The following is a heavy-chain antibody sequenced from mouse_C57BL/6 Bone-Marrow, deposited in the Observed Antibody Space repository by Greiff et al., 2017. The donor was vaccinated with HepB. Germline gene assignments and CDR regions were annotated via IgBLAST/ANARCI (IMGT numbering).Heavy chain of an antibody. J-gene: IGHJ4*01. CDR3: ARDDYYGSSYVGDYAMDY. CDR1: GYTFTSYW. CDR2: IDPSDSET. Sequence: VQLQQPGAELVRPGSSVKLSCKASGYTFTSYWMHWVKQRPIQGLEWIGNIDPSDSETHYNQKFKDKATLTVDKSSSTAYMQLSSLTSEDSAVYYCARDDYYGSSYVGDYAMDYWGQGTSVTVSS. V-gene: IGHV1-52*01. D-gene: IGHD1-1*01.